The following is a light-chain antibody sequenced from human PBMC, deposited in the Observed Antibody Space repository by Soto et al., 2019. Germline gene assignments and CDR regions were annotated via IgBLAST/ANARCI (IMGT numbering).Light chain of an antibody. Sequence: EIVLPQYTGTLSLSPGERATLSCRASQSVSNNYLAWYQQKPGQAPRLLIYGASNRATGIPDRFSGSGSGTDFTLTISRLEPEDFATYYCQQYNSYWTFGQGSKVDVK. CDR3: QQYNSYWT. CDR2: GAS. V-gene: IGKV3-20*01. CDR1: QSVSNNY. J-gene: IGKJ1*01.